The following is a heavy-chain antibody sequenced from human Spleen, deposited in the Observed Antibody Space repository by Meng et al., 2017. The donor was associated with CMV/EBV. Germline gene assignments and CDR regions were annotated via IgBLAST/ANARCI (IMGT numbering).Heavy chain of an antibody. D-gene: IGHD3-16*01. CDR3: VTYQYDSGWTEDS. CDR1: GYTFTSYD. Sequence: ASVKVSCKASGYTFTSYDINWVRQATGQGLEWMGWMNPNSGNTGYAQKFQGRVTITADKSTGTGYMEVPSLRFDDTAVYYCVTYQYDSGWTEDSWGQGTLVTVSS. V-gene: IGHV1-8*01. CDR2: MNPNSGNT. J-gene: IGHJ4*02.